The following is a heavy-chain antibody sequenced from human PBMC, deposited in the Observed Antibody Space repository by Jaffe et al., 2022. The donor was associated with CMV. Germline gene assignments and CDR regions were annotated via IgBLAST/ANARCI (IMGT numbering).Heavy chain of an antibody. D-gene: IGHD6-13*01. J-gene: IGHJ5*02. CDR2: IKSKTDGGTT. V-gene: IGHV3-15*01. CDR3: TTDLAAAGRNWFDP. CDR1: GFTFSNAW. Sequence: EVQLVESGGGLVKPGGSLRLSCAASGFTFSNAWMSWVRQAPGKGLEWVGRIKSKTDGGTTDYAAPVKGRFTISRDDSKNTLYLQMNSLKTEDTAVYYCTTDLAAAGRNWFDPWGQGTLVTVSS.